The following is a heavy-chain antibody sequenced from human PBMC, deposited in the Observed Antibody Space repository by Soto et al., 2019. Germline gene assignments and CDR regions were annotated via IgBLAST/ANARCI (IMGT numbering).Heavy chain of an antibody. V-gene: IGHV1-18*01. CDR3: ARGSDTVTTDWFDP. J-gene: IGHJ5*02. CDR1: GYTFVSYV. CDR2: VSAYNGNT. Sequence: QFQLVQSGAEVKKAGASVKVSCTASGYTFVSYVLSWVRQAPGQGLEWMGWVSAYNGNTNYAQNLQGRVTMTTDTSTSTAYMELRSLRSDDTAVYYCARGSDTVTTDWFDPWCQGTLVTVSS. D-gene: IGHD4-4*01.